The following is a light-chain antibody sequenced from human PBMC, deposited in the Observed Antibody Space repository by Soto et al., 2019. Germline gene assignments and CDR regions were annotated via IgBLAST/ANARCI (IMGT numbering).Light chain of an antibody. CDR2: GAS. J-gene: IGKJ3*01. V-gene: IGKV1-9*01. CDR3: QQLQTTTFT. Sequence: QLTQSPSSLSASVGDRVTITCRASQDISRYLAWYQQRAGKAPKLLIYGASTLQSGVPSRFSCSGSGTEFTLTISSMQPEYFATYHCQQLQTTTFTFGPGTTVDV. CDR1: QDISRY.